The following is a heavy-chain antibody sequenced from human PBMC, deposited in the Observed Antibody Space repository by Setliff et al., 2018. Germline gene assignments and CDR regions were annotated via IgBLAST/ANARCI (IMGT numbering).Heavy chain of an antibody. CDR1: GFTFSTFA. V-gene: IGHV3-23*01. CDR3: AREVWNIYDNDNSWSGYSDH. D-gene: IGHD3-3*01. Sequence: GGSLRLSCAAPGFTFSTFAMSWVRQAPGKGLEWVSHISGSGSSSSYADSVKGRFTISRDNAKNSLYLEMNGLRAEDTALYYCAREVWNIYDNDNSWSGYSDHWGQGTLVTVSS. J-gene: IGHJ4*02. CDR2: ISGSGSSS.